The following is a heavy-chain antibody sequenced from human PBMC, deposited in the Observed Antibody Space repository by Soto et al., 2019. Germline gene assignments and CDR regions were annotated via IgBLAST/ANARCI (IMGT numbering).Heavy chain of an antibody. J-gene: IGHJ4*02. CDR1: GFSLSTTGMC. CDR3: ARAVGGFTYGYPDY. D-gene: IGHD5-18*01. Sequence: SGPTLVNPTHTLTLTCTFCGFSLSTTGMCVSWIRQPPGKALEWLALIDWADDKYYSTSLKTRLTISKDTSKNQVVLTMTNVDPVQKATYFCARAVGGFTYGYPDYWGQGTLVTVSS. CDR2: IDWADDK. V-gene: IGHV2-70*01.